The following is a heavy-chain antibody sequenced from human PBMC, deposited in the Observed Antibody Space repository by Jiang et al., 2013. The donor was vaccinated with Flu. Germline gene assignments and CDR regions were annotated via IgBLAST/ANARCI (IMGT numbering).Heavy chain of an antibody. J-gene: IGHJ4*02. D-gene: IGHD3-22*01. V-gene: IGHV1-69*04. Sequence: GRVTITADKSTSTAYMELSSLRSEDTAVYYCARAPGYYDSSGYLSSYFDYWGQGTLVTVSS. CDR3: ARAPGYYDSSGYLSSYFDY.